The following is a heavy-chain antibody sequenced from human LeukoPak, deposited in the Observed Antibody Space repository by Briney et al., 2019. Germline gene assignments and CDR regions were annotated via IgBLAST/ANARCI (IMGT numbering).Heavy chain of an antibody. Sequence: SETLSLTCAVYGGSFSGYYWSWIRQPPGKGLEWIGEINHSGSTNYNPSLKSRVTISVDTSKDQFSLKLSSVTAADTAVYYCAKLGSGTNNWFDPWGQGTLVTVSS. CDR2: INHSGST. V-gene: IGHV4-34*01. J-gene: IGHJ5*02. CDR1: GGSFSGYY. CDR3: AKLGSGTNNWFDP. D-gene: IGHD3-10*01.